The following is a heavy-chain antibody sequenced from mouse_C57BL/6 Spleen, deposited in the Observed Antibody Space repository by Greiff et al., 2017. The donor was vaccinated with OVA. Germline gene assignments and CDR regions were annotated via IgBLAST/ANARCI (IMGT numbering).Heavy chain of an antibody. CDR2: FHPYNDDT. CDR3: AREGDYDEGGYYAMDY. D-gene: IGHD2-4*01. Sequence: QVHVKQSGAELVKPGASVKMSCKASGYTFTTYPIEWMKQNHGKSLEWIGNFHPYNDDTKYNEKFKGKATLTVEKSSSTVYLELSRLTSDDSAVYYCAREGDYDEGGYYAMDYWGQGTSVTVSS. CDR1: GYTFTTYP. J-gene: IGHJ4*01. V-gene: IGHV1-47*01.